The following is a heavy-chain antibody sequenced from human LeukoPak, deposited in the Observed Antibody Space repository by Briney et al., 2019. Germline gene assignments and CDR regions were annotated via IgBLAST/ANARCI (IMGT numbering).Heavy chain of an antibody. V-gene: IGHV3-7*03. CDR1: GFTFGKYW. Sequence: GGSLRLSCVASGFTFGKYWMSWVRQAPGKGLEWVANIKLDGSEKNYVDSVKGRFTISRDDTKNSLYLQMNSLRAEDTAVYYCARAGGPTDGMDVWGQGTTVTVSS. CDR2: IKLDGSEK. CDR3: ARAGGPTDGMDV. D-gene: IGHD1-1*01. J-gene: IGHJ6*02.